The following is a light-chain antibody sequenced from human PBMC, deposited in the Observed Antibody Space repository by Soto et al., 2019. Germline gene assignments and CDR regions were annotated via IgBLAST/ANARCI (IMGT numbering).Light chain of an antibody. Sequence: QSVLTQPASVSGSPGQSITISCTGASSDMWGNNYVSWYQHYPGKAPKLMICDVSNRPSGVSDRFSGSKSGNTASLTISGLQAEDEADFYCSAITGTTYVFGTGTKVTVL. CDR1: SSDMWGNNY. V-gene: IGLV2-14*03. CDR3: SAITGTTYV. CDR2: DVS. J-gene: IGLJ1*01.